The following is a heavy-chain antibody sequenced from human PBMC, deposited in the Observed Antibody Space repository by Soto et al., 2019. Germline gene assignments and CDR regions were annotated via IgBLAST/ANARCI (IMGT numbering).Heavy chain of an antibody. Sequence: QVQLQESGPGLVKPSETLSLTCTVSGGSISSYYWSWIRQPPGKGLEWIGYMYNTGSTVYNPSLKSRVTISVDTYKNQFSLKLNAVTAADTAVYYCARDLWGYCGTDCYPLDVWGQGTTVTVSS. CDR3: ARDLWGYCGTDCYPLDV. CDR2: MYNTGST. V-gene: IGHV4-59*01. J-gene: IGHJ6*02. D-gene: IGHD2-21*02. CDR1: GGSISSYY.